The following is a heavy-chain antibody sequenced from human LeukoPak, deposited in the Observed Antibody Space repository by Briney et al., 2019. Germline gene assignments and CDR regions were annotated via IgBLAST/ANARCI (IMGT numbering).Heavy chain of an antibody. V-gene: IGHV3-72*01. CDR3: ARDNGGSGTFLDY. J-gene: IGHJ4*02. D-gene: IGHD3-10*01. Sequence: GGSLRLSCAASGFTFSGHYMDWVRQAPGKGLEWVGRTRNKANSYTTEYAASVKGRFTISRDDSKNSLYLQMNTPKTEDTAVYYCARDNGGSGTFLDYWGQGTLVTVSS. CDR1: GFTFSGHY. CDR2: TRNKANSYTT.